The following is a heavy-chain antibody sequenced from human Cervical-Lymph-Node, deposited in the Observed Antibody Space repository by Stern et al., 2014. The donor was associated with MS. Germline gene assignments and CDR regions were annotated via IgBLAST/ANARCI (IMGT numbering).Heavy chain of an antibody. CDR3: ARVLRGWNSISYGIDV. CDR2: TRDKVNIYIT. Sequence: EVQLVQYGGGLVQPGGSLRLSCAASGFAFSDHYMDWVRQAPGKGLEWDGRTRDKVNIYITEYAASVKGRFTISRDDSKNSLHLQMNSLSTDDTAVYYCARVLRGWNSISYGIDVWGQGTTVTVSS. D-gene: IGHD1-7*01. V-gene: IGHV3-72*01. J-gene: IGHJ6*02. CDR1: GFAFSDHY.